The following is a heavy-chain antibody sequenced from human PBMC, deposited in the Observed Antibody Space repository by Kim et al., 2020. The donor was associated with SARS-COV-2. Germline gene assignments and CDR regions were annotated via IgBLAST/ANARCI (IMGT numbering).Heavy chain of an antibody. D-gene: IGHD6-19*01. CDR2: I. V-gene: IGHV3-48*03. CDR3: ARESDVAGNDY. J-gene: IGHJ4*02. Sequence: IKYADSVKGRFTHSRDNAKNSLYLQMNSLRAEDTAVYYCARESDVAGNDYWGQGTLVTVSS.